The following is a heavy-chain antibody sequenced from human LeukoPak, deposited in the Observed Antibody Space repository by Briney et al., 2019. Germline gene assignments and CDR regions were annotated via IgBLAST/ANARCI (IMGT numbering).Heavy chain of an antibody. J-gene: IGHJ4*02. V-gene: IGHV3-30*02. CDR3: AKAQGDSGYLGVFDY. D-gene: IGHD5-12*01. CDR2: IRYDGSNK. CDR1: GFTFSSYV. Sequence: PGGSLRLSCAASGFTFSSYVMHWVRQAPGKGLEWVAFIRYDGSNKYYADSVKGRFTISRDNSKNTLYLQMNSLRAEDTAVYYCAKAQGDSGYLGVFDYWGQGTLVTVSS.